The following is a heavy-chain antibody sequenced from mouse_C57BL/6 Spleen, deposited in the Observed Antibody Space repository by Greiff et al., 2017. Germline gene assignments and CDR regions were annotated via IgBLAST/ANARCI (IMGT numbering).Heavy chain of an antibody. V-gene: IGHV1-50*01. CDR3: ARYVLYAMDY. Sequence: QVQLQQPGAELVKPGASVKLSCKASGYTFTSYWMQWVKQRPGQGLEWIGEIDPSDSYTNYNQKFKGKATLTVDTSSSTAYMQLSSLTSEDSAVYYCARYVLYAMDYWGQGTSVTVSS. CDR1: GYTFTSYW. CDR2: IDPSDSYT. J-gene: IGHJ4*01.